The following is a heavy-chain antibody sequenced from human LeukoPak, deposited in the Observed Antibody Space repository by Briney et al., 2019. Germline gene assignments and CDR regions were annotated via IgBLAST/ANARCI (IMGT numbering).Heavy chain of an antibody. CDR1: GGSISRYRDY. CDR3: AREVGAAAGTVDY. D-gene: IGHD6-13*01. V-gene: IGHV4-39*06. Sequence: SETLSLTCTVSGGSISRYRDYWVRIRPPQGKGLVWFGSIYYSGSTYYNPSLKRRLTISGDTSKKRFPLKLSSGAAATAAVYYCAREVGAAAGTVDYWGQGALVIVSS. J-gene: IGHJ4*02. CDR2: IYYSGST.